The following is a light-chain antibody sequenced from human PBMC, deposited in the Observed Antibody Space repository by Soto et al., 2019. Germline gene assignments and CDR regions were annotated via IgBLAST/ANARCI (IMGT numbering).Light chain of an antibody. Sequence: EMVLTQSPGTLSLSPGERATLSCRASQSVRSSYLAWYQQKPGQAPRLLIYGASSRATGIPDTFSGSGSGTDFPRTISRREPEDLAVYYCQQYGSSPYTVGRGTKLEIK. V-gene: IGKV3-20*01. CDR3: QQYGSSPYT. J-gene: IGKJ2*01. CDR1: QSVRSSY. CDR2: GAS.